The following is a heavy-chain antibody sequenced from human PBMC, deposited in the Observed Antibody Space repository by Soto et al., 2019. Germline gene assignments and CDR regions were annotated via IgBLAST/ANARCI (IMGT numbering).Heavy chain of an antibody. J-gene: IGHJ3*02. CDR3: ARQGRPGYCTGGNCYPTFDI. D-gene: IGHD2-15*01. Sequence: QMHLQQSGPGLVKPSETLSLTCTVAGSSMSSSAYYWGWIRQPPGKGLEWIGSVYYTGITDYKSSLESRVSISADTSKNQFSLRLTSLSAADTDIYFCARQGRPGYCTGGNCYPTFDIWGPGTMVTVSS. V-gene: IGHV4-39*01. CDR1: GSSMSSSAYY. CDR2: VYYTGIT.